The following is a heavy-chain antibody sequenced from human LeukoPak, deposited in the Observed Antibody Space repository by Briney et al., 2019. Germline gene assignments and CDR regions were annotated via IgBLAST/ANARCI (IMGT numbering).Heavy chain of an antibody. CDR3: ARGGLQRGGGDFDY. Sequence: SETLSLTCTVSGGSISSGSYYWSWIRQPAGKGLEWIGRIYTSGSTNYNPSLKSRVTISVDTSQNQFSLKLSSVTAADTAVYYCARGGLQRGGGDFDYRGQGTLVTVSS. D-gene: IGHD3-16*01. CDR1: GGSISSGSYY. V-gene: IGHV4-61*02. J-gene: IGHJ4*02. CDR2: IYTSGST.